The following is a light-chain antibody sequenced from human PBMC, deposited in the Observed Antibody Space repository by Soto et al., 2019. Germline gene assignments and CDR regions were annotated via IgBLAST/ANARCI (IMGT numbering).Light chain of an antibody. CDR2: RNN. J-gene: IGLJ2*01. CDR3: AAWDDSLSVVV. CDR1: SSNIGSNY. Sequence: QPVLTQPPSASGTPGQRVTISCSGSSSNIGSNYVYWYQQLPGTAPKLLIYRNNQRPSGVPDRFSGSKSGTSASLAISGLLSEDEADYYCAAWDDSLSVVVFGGGTKLTVL. V-gene: IGLV1-47*01.